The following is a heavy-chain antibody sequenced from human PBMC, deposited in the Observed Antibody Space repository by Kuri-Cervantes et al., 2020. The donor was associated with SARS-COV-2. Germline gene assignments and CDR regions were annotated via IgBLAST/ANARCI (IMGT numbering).Heavy chain of an antibody. CDR2: LDTSGST. CDR3: GKVSWLQLWRRYSDS. J-gene: IGHJ4*02. Sequence: SETLSLTCAVSCVPVTGGTYSWAWIRQPAGKGLEWIGHLDTSGSTTYNPSLRGRVTISLDPSNNQVSLSLTSTTAADTAVYYCGKVSWLQLWRRYSDSWGQGTLVTVSS. D-gene: IGHD5-24*01. CDR1: CVPVTGGTYS. V-gene: IGHV4-61*09.